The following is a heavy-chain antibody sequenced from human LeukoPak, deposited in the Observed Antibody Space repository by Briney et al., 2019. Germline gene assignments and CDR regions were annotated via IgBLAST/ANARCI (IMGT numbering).Heavy chain of an antibody. V-gene: IGHV1-46*01. Sequence: ASVKVSCKASGYTFTSYYTHWVRQAPGQGLEWMGIINPSGGSTSYAQKFQGRVTMTRDTSTSTVYMELSSLRSEDTAVYYCARDPCSGGSCYYSDYWGQGTLVTVSS. J-gene: IGHJ4*02. D-gene: IGHD2-15*01. CDR1: GYTFTSYY. CDR2: INPSGGST. CDR3: ARDPCSGGSCYYSDY.